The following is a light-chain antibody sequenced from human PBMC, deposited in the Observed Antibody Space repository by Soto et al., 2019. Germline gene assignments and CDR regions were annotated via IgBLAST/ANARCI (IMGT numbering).Light chain of an antibody. J-gene: IGKJ2*01. CDR3: QQYGSPPLYT. V-gene: IGKV3-20*01. CDR2: GTS. Sequence: EIVLTQSPGTLSLSPGERATLSCRASQSVSSNYLAWYQQKPGQAPRLLIYGTSIRATGISDRFSGSGSGTDFSLTIRRLEPEAFAVYYCQQYGSPPLYTFGQGTKLEIK. CDR1: QSVSSNY.